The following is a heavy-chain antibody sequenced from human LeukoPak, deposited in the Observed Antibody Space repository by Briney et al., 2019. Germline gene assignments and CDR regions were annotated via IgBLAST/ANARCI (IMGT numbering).Heavy chain of an antibody. V-gene: IGHV1-2*02. CDR1: GYTFTGYY. CDR2: INPNSGAT. Sequence: GASVKVSCKASGYTFTGYYMHWVRQAPGQGLEWMAWINPNSGATNYAQKFQGRVTMTRDTSISTAYMELSRLRSDDTAVYYCARDTDGSGSVFDYWGQGTLVTVSS. D-gene: IGHD3-10*01. CDR3: ARDTDGSGSVFDY. J-gene: IGHJ4*02.